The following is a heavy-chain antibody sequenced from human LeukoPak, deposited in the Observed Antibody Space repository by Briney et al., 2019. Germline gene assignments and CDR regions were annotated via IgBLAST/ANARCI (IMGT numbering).Heavy chain of an antibody. CDR1: GFTFSYYE. CDR3: ARDGDIAVATAPYYFDY. Sequence: GGSLRLSCAASGFTFSYYEMIWVRQAPGKGLEWVSYITGGSTTKTYADSVKGRFTISRGNAKNSLYLQMNSLRAEDTAIYYCARDGDIAVATAPYYFDYWGQGILVTVSS. CDR2: ITGGSTTK. J-gene: IGHJ4*02. D-gene: IGHD6-19*01. V-gene: IGHV3-48*03.